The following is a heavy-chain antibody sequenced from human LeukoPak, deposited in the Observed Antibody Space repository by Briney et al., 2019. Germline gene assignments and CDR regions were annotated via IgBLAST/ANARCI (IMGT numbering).Heavy chain of an antibody. D-gene: IGHD4-11*01. CDR2: INPNSGGT. CDR3: AISLVTSKNWFDP. V-gene: IGHV1-2*02. J-gene: IGHJ5*02. CDR1: GYTFTSYD. Sequence: ASVKVSCKASGYTFTSYDINWVRQAPGQGLEWMGWINPNSGGTNYAQKFQGRVTMTRDTSISTAYMELSRLRSDDTAVYYCAISLVTSKNWFDPWGQGTLVTVSS.